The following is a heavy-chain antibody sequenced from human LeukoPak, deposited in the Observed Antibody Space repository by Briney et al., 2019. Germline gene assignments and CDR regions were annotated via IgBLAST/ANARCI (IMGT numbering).Heavy chain of an antibody. J-gene: IGHJ3*02. Sequence: ASVKVSCKASGYTFTSYDINWVRQATGQGLEWMGWMNPNSGNTGYAQKFQGRVTMTRNTSISTAYMELSSLRSEDTAVYYRARGRRTTDAFDIWGQGTMVTVSS. CDR1: GYTFTSYD. CDR3: ARGRRTTDAFDI. D-gene: IGHD1-1*01. CDR2: MNPNSGNT. V-gene: IGHV1-8*01.